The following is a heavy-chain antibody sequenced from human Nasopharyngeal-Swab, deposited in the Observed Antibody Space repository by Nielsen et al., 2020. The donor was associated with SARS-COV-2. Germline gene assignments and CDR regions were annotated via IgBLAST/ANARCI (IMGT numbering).Heavy chain of an antibody. J-gene: IGHJ6*02. CDR2: INPTVGST. Sequence: ASVKVSCKASGYTLTSYYMHWVRQAPGQGLVWMGIINPTVGSTTYAQKFQGRVTMTRDTSTSTVYMELSSLRSEDTAVYYCARNIVVVPAAILYYYYAMDVWGQGTTVTVSS. CDR1: GYTLTSYY. D-gene: IGHD2-2*01. V-gene: IGHV1-46*01. CDR3: ARNIVVVPAAILYYYYAMDV.